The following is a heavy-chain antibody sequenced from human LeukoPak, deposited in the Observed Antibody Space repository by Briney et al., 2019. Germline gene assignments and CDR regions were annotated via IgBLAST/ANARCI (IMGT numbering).Heavy chain of an antibody. Sequence: RASVKVSCKASGYTYTSYGISWVRQAPGQGLEWMGIINPSGGSTSYAQKFQGRVTMTRDTSTSTVYMELSSLRSEDTAVYYCARAYSTSSLDYWGQGTLVTVSS. CDR2: INPSGGST. CDR1: GYTYTSYG. J-gene: IGHJ4*02. CDR3: ARAYSTSSLDY. D-gene: IGHD2-2*01. V-gene: IGHV1-46*01.